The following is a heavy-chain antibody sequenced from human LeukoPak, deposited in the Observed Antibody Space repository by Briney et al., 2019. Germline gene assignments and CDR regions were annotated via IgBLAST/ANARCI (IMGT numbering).Heavy chain of an antibody. CDR3: ARDSREYSSSWPLIDY. J-gene: IGHJ4*02. CDR2: IYYSGST. D-gene: IGHD6-13*01. CDR1: GGSISSYY. V-gene: IGHV4-59*01. Sequence: SETLSLTCTVSGGSISSYYWSWIRQPPGKGLEWIGYIYYSGSTNYNPSLKRRVNISVDTSKNQFSLKLSSVTAADTAVYYCARDSREYSSSWPLIDYWGQGTLVTVSS.